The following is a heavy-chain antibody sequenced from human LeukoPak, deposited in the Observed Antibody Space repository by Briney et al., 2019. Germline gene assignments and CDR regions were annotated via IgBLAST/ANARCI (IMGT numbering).Heavy chain of an antibody. CDR1: GFTFDDYA. CDR2: ISWDGGST. D-gene: IGHD1-26*01. J-gene: IGHJ5*02. V-gene: IGHV3-43D*03. Sequence: PGGSLRLSCAASGFTFDDYAMHWVRQAPGKGLEWVSVISWDGGSTYYADSVKGRFTISRDNSKNTLYLQMNSLRAEDTAVYYCAKEMRWDVLDPWGQGTLVTVSS. CDR3: AKEMRWDVLDP.